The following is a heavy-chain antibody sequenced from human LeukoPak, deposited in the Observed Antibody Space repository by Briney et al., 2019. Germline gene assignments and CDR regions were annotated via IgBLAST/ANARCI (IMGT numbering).Heavy chain of an antibody. CDR2: IYTSGST. CDR3: ARASYSYDINGWVPFDY. J-gene: IGHJ4*02. D-gene: IGHD3-22*01. Sequence: SETLSLTCTVSGNSISSGENYWSWSRQPAGKGLEWIGRIYTSGSTHYNPSLKSRVTISGDTSKNQFSLRLSSVTAADTAVYYCARASYSYDINGWVPFDYWGQGTLVTVSS. V-gene: IGHV4-61*02. CDR1: GNSISSGENY.